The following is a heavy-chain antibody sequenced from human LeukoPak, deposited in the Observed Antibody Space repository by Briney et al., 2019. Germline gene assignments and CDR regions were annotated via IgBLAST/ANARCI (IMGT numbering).Heavy chain of an antibody. CDR2: IYYSGST. Sequence: SETLSLTCTVSGGSISSSSYYWGWLRQPPGKGLEWIGSIYYSGSTYYNPSLKSRVTISVDTSKNQFSLKLSSVTAADTAVYYCARHRQFHPGTTPDFDYWGQGTLVTVSS. CDR1: GGSISSSSYY. J-gene: IGHJ4*02. CDR3: ARHRQFHPGTTPDFDY. V-gene: IGHV4-39*01. D-gene: IGHD1-1*01.